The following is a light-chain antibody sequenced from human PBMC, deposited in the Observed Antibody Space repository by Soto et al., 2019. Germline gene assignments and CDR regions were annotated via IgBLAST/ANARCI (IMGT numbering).Light chain of an antibody. CDR1: QSVSSS. V-gene: IGKV3-11*01. CDR2: DAS. Sequence: EIVLTQSPATLSLSPGERATLSCRASQSVSSSLAWYQQKPGQAPRLLMYDASNRATGIPARFSGSGSGTDFTLTISSLGPEDFAVYYCQQRKNWPTTFGPGTKVDIK. CDR3: QQRKNWPTT. J-gene: IGKJ3*01.